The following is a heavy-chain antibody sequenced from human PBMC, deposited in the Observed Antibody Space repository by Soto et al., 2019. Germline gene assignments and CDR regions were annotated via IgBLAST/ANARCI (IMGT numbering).Heavy chain of an antibody. CDR1: GFTFSTHS. V-gene: IGHV3-48*01. CDR2: ITSSDVTM. Sequence: LRLSCAASGFTFSTHSMNWVRQAPGKGLEWISYITSSDVTMYADSVKGRFTISRDNAKNSLYLQMSSLRGEDTAVYFCVGEVGFQLIYWGQGALVTVSS. D-gene: IGHD2-2*01. CDR3: VGEVGFQLIY. J-gene: IGHJ4*02.